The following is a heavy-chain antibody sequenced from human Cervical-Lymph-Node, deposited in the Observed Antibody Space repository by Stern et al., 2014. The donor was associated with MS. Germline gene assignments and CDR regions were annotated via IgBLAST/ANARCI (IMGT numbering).Heavy chain of an antibody. Sequence: QVQLQESGPGLVKPSQTLSLTCTVSGDSISRGANYWSWLRLHPGKGLEWIGYIFHSGVTYYIPSLQSRVTMSVDTSKNQFSLRLNSVTAADTALYYCARETYYSGSGLIEYWGQGTRVTVSS. V-gene: IGHV4-31*03. CDR1: GDSISRGANY. CDR2: IFHSGVT. J-gene: IGHJ4*02. D-gene: IGHD3-10*01. CDR3: ARETYYSGSGLIEY.